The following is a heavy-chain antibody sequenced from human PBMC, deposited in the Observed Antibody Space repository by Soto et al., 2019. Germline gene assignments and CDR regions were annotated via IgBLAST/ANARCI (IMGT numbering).Heavy chain of an antibody. CDR3: ARDQVRYCSGGSCFWFDP. CDR1: GGTFDMYA. V-gene: IGHV1-18*01. D-gene: IGHD2-15*01. J-gene: IGHJ5*02. CDR2: ISAYNGNT. Sequence: ASVKVSCKISGGTFDMYALNWVRQAPGQGLEWMGWISAYNGNTNYAQELQGRVTMTTDTSTSTAYMELRSLRSDDTAVYYCARDQVRYCSGGSCFWFDPWGQGTLVTVSS.